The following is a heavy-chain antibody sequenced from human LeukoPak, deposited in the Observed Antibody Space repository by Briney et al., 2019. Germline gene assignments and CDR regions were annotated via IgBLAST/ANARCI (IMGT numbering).Heavy chain of an antibody. CDR2: FDPEDGET. V-gene: IGHV1-24*01. CDR3: ATDSGYYDSSGYSDY. CDR1: GYTLTELS. D-gene: IGHD3-22*01. Sequence: ASVKVSCKVSGYTLTELSMHWVRQAPGKGLEWTGGFDPEDGETIYAQKFQGRVTMTEDTSTDTAYMELSSLRSEDTAVYYCATDSGYYDSSGYSDYWGQGTLVTVSS. J-gene: IGHJ4*02.